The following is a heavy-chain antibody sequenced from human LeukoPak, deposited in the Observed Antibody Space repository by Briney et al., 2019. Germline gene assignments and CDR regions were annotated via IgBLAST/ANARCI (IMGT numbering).Heavy chain of an antibody. Sequence: ASVKVSCKASGYTFTSYYMHWVRQAPGQGLEWMGIINPSGGSTSYAQKFQGRVTMTRDTSITTAYMELSRLKSDDTAVYFCARGGGYIDYDYLSYWGQGTLVTVSS. J-gene: IGHJ4*02. CDR3: ARGGGYIDYDYLSY. CDR1: GYTFTSYY. CDR2: INPSGGST. D-gene: IGHD5-12*01. V-gene: IGHV1-46*01.